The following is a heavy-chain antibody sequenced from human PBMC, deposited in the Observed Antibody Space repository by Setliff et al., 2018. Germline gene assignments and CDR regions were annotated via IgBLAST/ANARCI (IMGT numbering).Heavy chain of an antibody. CDR1: GGSVSSASHY. CDR3: AGTPARGTTWLSPFDY. Sequence: PSETLSLTCTVSGGSVSSASHYWGWIRQAPGKAMEWIGSVYYSGYTYYKPSLQSRVTMSVDTSKNQFSLKMTSVTAADTALYYCAGTPARGTTWLSPFDYWGQGTLVTVSS. V-gene: IGHV4-39*07. J-gene: IGHJ4*02. CDR2: VYYSGYT. D-gene: IGHD5-12*01.